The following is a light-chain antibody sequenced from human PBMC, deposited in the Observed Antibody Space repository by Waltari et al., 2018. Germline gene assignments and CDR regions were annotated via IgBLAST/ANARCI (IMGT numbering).Light chain of an antibody. CDR2: ASN. CDR1: QSIDFY. CDR3: QQSYSSPWT. V-gene: IGKV1-39*01. J-gene: IGKJ1*01. Sequence: DIQMTQSPSSLSASVGDRITITGRASQSIDFYLHWYRQRPGKAPELLIYASNILQSGVPSRFRGSGSGTEFTLTIGSLQTEDFAIYYCQQSYSSPWTFGPGTKVEIK.